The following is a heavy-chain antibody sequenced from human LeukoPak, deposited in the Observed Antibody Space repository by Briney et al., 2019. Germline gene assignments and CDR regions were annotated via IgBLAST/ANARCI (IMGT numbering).Heavy chain of an antibody. CDR3: ARSVEGYCSGGSCYSYYYYMDV. J-gene: IGHJ6*03. CDR1: GYSITSGYY. Sequence: PSETLSLTCTVSGYSITSGYYWGWIREPPGKGLDWILSIYHSGSTYYNPSLKSRVTISVDTSKNQFSLKLSSVTAADTAVYYCARSVEGYCSGGSCYSYYYYMDVWGKGTTVTVSS. D-gene: IGHD2-15*01. CDR2: IYHSGST. V-gene: IGHV4-38-2*02.